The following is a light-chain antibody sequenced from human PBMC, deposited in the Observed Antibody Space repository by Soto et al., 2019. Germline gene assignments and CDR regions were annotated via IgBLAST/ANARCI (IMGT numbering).Light chain of an antibody. CDR3: QQRYPTPIT. V-gene: IGKV1-39*01. CDR2: AAS. J-gene: IGKJ5*01. Sequence: DIQLTQSPSSLSASVGDTVTITCRASQTVSRYLNWYQQKPGKAPNLLVYAASSLQSGVPSRFTGSGSGTDFTLTISSLLPKDCGTYFCQQRYPTPITFGQETRLKI. CDR1: QTVSRY.